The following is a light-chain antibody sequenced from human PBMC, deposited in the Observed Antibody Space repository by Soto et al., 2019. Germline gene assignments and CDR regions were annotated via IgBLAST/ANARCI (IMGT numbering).Light chain of an antibody. Sequence: ESVLTQAAGTLSLSPGERATLSCRASQSVSSSYLAWYQQKPGQAPRLLIYGASSRATGIPDRFSGSGSGTDFTLTISRLEPEDFAVYYCQQYGNSPETFGQGTKVDIK. CDR3: QQYGNSPET. CDR1: QSVSSSY. CDR2: GAS. V-gene: IGKV3-20*01. J-gene: IGKJ1*01.